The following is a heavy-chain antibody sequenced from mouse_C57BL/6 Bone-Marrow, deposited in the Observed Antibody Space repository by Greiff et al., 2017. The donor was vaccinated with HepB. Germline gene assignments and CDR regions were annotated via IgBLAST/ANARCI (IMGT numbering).Heavy chain of an antibody. D-gene: IGHD1-1*01. Sequence: QVQLQQSGAELARPGASVKLSCKASGYTFTSYGISWVKQRTGQGLEWIGEIYPRSGNTYYNEKLKGKATLTADKYSSKAYMELRSLTSEDSAVYFCARCPIYYYGSRGGDYAMDYWGQGTSVTVSS. CDR3: ARCPIYYYGSRGGDYAMDY. J-gene: IGHJ4*01. V-gene: IGHV1-81*01. CDR2: IYPRSGNT. CDR1: GYTFTSYG.